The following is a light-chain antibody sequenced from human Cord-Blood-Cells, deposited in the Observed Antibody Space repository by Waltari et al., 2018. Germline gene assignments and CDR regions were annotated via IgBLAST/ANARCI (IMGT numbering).Light chain of an antibody. CDR1: SSDVGSSTL. CDR3: CSYAGSSTWV. CDR2: EGS. J-gene: IGLJ3*02. Sequence: QAARTQPAPVPVSPGHAITTSCTGTSSDVGSSTLVSWYQLPPGKAPKLMIYEGSKRPSGVSNRFSGSKSGNTASLTISGLQAEDEADYYCCSYAGSSTWVFGGGSKLTVV. V-gene: IGLV2-23*01.